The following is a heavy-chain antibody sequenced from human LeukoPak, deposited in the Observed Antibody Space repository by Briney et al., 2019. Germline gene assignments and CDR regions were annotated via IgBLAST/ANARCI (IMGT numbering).Heavy chain of an antibody. V-gene: IGHV4-34*01. CDR2: INHSGST. D-gene: IGHD3-22*01. J-gene: IGHJ3*02. CDR3: VRDRSSGYYSDAFDI. CDR1: GGSFSGYY. Sequence: SETLSLTCAVSGGSFSGYYWSWIRQPPGKGLEWIVEINHSGSTNYNPSLKSRVTISVDTSKNQFSLKLTSVTAADMAVYYCVRDRSSGYYSDAFDIWGQGTMVTVSS.